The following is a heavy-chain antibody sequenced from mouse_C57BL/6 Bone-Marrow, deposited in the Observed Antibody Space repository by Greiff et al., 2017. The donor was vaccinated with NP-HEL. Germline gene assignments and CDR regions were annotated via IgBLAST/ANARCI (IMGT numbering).Heavy chain of an antibody. V-gene: IGHV1-64*01. J-gene: IGHJ2*01. CDR3: ARALYYCYDEGYFDY. Sequence: VQLQQPGAELVKPGASVKLSCKASGYTFTSYWMHWVKQRPGQGLEWIGMIHPNSGSTNYNEKFKSKATLTVDKSSSTAYMQLSSLTSEDSAVYYCARALYYCYDEGYFDYWGQGTTLTVSS. D-gene: IGHD2-2*01. CDR2: IHPNSGST. CDR1: GYTFTSYW.